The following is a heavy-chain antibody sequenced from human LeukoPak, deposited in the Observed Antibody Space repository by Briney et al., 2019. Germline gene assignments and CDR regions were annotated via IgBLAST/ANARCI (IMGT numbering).Heavy chain of an antibody. J-gene: IGHJ4*02. D-gene: IGHD3-22*01. V-gene: IGHV4-34*01. CDR2: INHSGST. CDR3: ASDRHSSGLLNY. Sequence: PSETLSLTCTVSGGSISSYYWSWIRQPPGKGLEWIGEINHSGSTNYNPSLKSRVTISVDTSKNQFSLKLSSVTAADTAVYYCASDRHSSGLLNYWGQGTLVTVSS. CDR1: GGSISSYY.